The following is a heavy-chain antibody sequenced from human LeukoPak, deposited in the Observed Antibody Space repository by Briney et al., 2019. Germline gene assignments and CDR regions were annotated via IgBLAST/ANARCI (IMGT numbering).Heavy chain of an antibody. CDR3: ARDVGGAGSH. V-gene: IGHV3-74*01. D-gene: IGHD3-10*01. Sequence: GESLRLSCAASGFTFSRYWMHWIRQAPGEGLVWVSRIDEHGTTIDYADSVRDRFTISRDNAENTLHLHMNSLRAEDTAMYYCARDVGGAGSHWGQGSLVTVSS. CDR2: IDEHGTTI. CDR1: GFTFSRYW. J-gene: IGHJ4*02.